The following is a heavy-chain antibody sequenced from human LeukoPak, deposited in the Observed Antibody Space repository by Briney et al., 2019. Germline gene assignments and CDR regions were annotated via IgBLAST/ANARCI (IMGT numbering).Heavy chain of an antibody. V-gene: IGHV3-21*01. D-gene: IGHD3-10*01. CDR3: ARDRGSGSYLEVYNLFDP. CDR1: GFTFSSYS. CDR2: ISSSSSYI. Sequence: GGSLRLSCAASGFTFSSYSMNWVRQAPGKGLEWVSSISSSSSYIYYADSVKGRFTISRDNAKNSLYLQMNSLRAEDTAVYYCARDRGSGSYLEVYNLFDPWGQGTLVTVSS. J-gene: IGHJ5*02.